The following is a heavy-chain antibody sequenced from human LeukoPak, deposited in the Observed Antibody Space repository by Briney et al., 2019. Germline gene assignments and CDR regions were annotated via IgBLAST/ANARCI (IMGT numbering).Heavy chain of an antibody. CDR2: ISAYNGNT. Sequence: ASVKVSCKASGYTFTSYGISWVRQAPGQGLEWMGRISAYNGNTDYAQKLQGRVTMTTDTSTSTAYIELRSLRSDDTAVYYCARDRTAMVPFDYWGQGTLVTVSS. D-gene: IGHD2-21*02. J-gene: IGHJ4*02. V-gene: IGHV1-18*01. CDR1: GYTFTSYG. CDR3: ARDRTAMVPFDY.